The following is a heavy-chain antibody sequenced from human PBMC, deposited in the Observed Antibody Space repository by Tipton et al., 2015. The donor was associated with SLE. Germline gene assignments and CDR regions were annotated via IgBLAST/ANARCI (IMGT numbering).Heavy chain of an antibody. V-gene: IGHV4-59*12. CDR2: IYYSGST. J-gene: IGHJ6*03. CDR1: GGSISSYY. D-gene: IGHD2-2*01. CDR3: ARGTGGGSTSTSLWVMDV. Sequence: TLSLTCTVSGGSISSYYWSWIRQPPGKGLEWIGYIYYSGSTNYNPSLKSRVTISVDTSKNQFSLKLSSVTAADTAVYYCARGTGGGSTSTSLWVMDVWGKGTTVTVSS.